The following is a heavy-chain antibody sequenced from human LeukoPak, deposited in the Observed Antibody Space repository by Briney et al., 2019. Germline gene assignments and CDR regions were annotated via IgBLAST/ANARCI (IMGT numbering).Heavy chain of an antibody. Sequence: GGSLRLSCAASGFTFSSYEMNWVRQAPGKGLEWVSYISSSGSTIYYADSVKGRFTISRDNAKNSLYLQMNSLRAEDTAVYYCARDQEQWLVQSNHFDYWGQGTLVTVSS. CDR3: ARDQEQWLVQSNHFDY. CDR2: ISSSGSTI. J-gene: IGHJ4*02. CDR1: GFTFSSYE. V-gene: IGHV3-48*03. D-gene: IGHD6-19*01.